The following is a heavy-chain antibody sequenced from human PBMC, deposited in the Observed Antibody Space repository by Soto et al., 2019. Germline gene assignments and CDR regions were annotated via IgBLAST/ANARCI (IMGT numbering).Heavy chain of an antibody. Sequence: EVQLVESGGGLVQPGGSLRLSCVASGLAASGLNFGNTWMHWVRQPPGKGLVWVSYINSDGTTTTYADSVKGRFTISRDNAKNTVFLQMDNLRVEDTAVYYCARDWSYSYPSWGQGTLVTVSS. D-gene: IGHD5-18*01. CDR3: ARDWSYSYPS. CDR2: INSDGTTT. CDR1: GLNFGNTW. J-gene: IGHJ4*02. V-gene: IGHV3-74*01.